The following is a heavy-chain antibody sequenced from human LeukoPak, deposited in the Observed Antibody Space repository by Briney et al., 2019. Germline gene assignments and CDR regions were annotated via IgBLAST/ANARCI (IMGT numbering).Heavy chain of an antibody. J-gene: IGHJ4*02. D-gene: IGHD3-3*01. Sequence: RGESLKISCKCSGYSFTSYWIGLVRQMSGKGLEWVGIIYPGDSDTRYSPSFQGQVTISADKSISTAYLQWSSLKASDTAMYYCARQSQYYDFWSGYYFFDYWGQGTLVTVSS. V-gene: IGHV5-51*01. CDR1: GYSFTSYW. CDR2: IYPGDSDT. CDR3: ARQSQYYDFWSGYYFFDY.